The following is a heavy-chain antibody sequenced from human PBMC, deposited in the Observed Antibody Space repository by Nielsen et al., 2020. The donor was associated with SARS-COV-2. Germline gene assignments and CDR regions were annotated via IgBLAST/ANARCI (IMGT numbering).Heavy chain of an antibody. J-gene: IGHJ4*02. CDR2: ISGSDGTT. Sequence: GESLKISCAASGFTFSSYAMNWVRQAPGKGLEWVSAISGSDGTTYYADSVKGRFTISRDNSRNTVYLQMHSLRAEDTAIYYCTIVRSDIVEVSAAPFGSHDYWGQGTMVTVTS. CDR1: GFTFSSYA. D-gene: IGHD2-2*01. V-gene: IGHV3-23*01. CDR3: TIVRSDIVEVSAAPFGSHDY.